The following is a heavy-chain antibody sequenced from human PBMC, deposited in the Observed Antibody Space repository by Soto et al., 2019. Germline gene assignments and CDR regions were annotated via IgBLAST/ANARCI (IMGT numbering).Heavy chain of an antibody. CDR3: ARLRIATNNYKWFDP. V-gene: IGHV4-31*03. CDR2: IYVTGAV. CDR1: GAALNSGNYY. Sequence: SETLSLTCSASGAALNSGNYYWSWIRQVPGKGLEWIGHIYVTGAVDYNPSLRDRITISQDTSERQFSLNLRLVTAADTAVYYCARLRIATNNYKWFDPWGQGTLVTVSS. D-gene: IGHD2-21*01. J-gene: IGHJ5*02.